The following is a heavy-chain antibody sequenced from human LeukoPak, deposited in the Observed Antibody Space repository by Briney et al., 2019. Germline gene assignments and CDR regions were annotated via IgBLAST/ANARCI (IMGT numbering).Heavy chain of an antibody. V-gene: IGHV4-4*07. Sequence: PSETLSLTCTVSGGAISSYYWSWIRQPAGKGLEWIGRIYTSGSTNYNASLKSRVTMSVDTSKNQFSLKLSSVTAADTAVYYCASGSNIWGLLPKFYFDYWGQGALVTVSS. D-gene: IGHD6-13*01. CDR3: ASGSNIWGLLPKFYFDY. J-gene: IGHJ4*02. CDR1: GGAISSYY. CDR2: IYTSGST.